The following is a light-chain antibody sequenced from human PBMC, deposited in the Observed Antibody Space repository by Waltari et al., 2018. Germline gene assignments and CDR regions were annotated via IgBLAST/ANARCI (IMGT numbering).Light chain of an antibody. V-gene: IGKV1-5*01. J-gene: IGKJ1*01. CDR1: EAINKW. CDR3: QQYNRFSP. Sequence: DTQLSQFPSTLAASVGDSVTITCRAWEAINKWLAWYQQKPGKAPKVLIYDASTLQSGVPSRFSGSGSGTELTLTIDSLQPDDFATYYCQQYNRFSPFGEGTNVEVK. CDR2: DAS.